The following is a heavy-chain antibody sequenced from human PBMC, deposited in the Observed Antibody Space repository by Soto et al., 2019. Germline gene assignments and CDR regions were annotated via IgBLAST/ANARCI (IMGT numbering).Heavy chain of an antibody. J-gene: IGHJ5*02. D-gene: IGHD3-16*01. V-gene: IGHV4-34*01. CDR1: GGFLSEYY. CDR2: INHVGGT. Sequence: KTSETLSLTFAVYGGFLSEYYWNWIRQPPGKGLEWIGEINHVGGTNYNPSLKSRVTMSVDTSQNQFSLRLISVTAADTAMYFCVRIRYQLPSSVLWLDPWGQGTPVTVSS. CDR3: VRIRYQLPSSVLWLDP.